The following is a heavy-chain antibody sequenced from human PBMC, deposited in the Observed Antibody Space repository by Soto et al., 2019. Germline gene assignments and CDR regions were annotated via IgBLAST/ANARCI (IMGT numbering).Heavy chain of an antibody. J-gene: IGHJ6*02. V-gene: IGHV3-48*02. Sequence: GGSLRLSCAASGFTFSSHAMNWVRQAPGKGLEWLSYITSTSSTKSYADSVKGRFTISRDNAKNSLYLQMNSLRDEDTAVYYCARRITMVRGPYYYYALDVWGQGTTGTLSS. CDR3: ARRITMVRGPYYYYALDV. D-gene: IGHD3-10*01. CDR1: GFTFSSHA. CDR2: ITSTSSTK.